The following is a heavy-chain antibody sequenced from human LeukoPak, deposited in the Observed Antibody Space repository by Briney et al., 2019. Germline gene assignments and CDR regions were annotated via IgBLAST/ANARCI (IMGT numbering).Heavy chain of an antibody. Sequence: SQTLSLTCAISGDSVSSDTSSWTWIRQSPSRGLEWLGRTYYRSKWYNDYAVSVKSRITINPDTSKNQFSLQLNSVTPEDTAMYYCARDSSSWYGYFQHWGQGTLVTVSS. CDR3: ARDSSSWYGYFQH. J-gene: IGHJ1*01. D-gene: IGHD6-13*01. V-gene: IGHV6-1*01. CDR2: TYYRSKWYN. CDR1: GDSVSSDTSS.